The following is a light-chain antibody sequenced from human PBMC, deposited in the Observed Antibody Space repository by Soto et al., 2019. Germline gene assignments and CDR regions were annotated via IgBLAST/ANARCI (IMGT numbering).Light chain of an antibody. Sequence: EIVLTQSPGTLSLSPGERATLSCRASQSASSSYLAWYQQKPGQAPRLLIYGASSRATGIPDRFSGSGSGTDFTLTISRLEPEDFAVYYCQQYGSSPPWTFGQGIKVEIK. CDR2: GAS. J-gene: IGKJ1*01. V-gene: IGKV3-20*01. CDR3: QQYGSSPPWT. CDR1: QSASSSY.